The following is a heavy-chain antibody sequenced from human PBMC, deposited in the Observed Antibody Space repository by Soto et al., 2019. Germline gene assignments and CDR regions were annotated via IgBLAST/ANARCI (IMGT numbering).Heavy chain of an antibody. D-gene: IGHD6-13*01. CDR1: GYTFTSYY. Sequence: ASVKVSCKASGYTFTSYYMHWVRQAPGQGLGWMGIINPNGGSTSYAQKFQGRVTMTRDTPTSTVYMELSSLRSEDTAVYYCARNSAYSSRVAGTSYNFDIWGQGTMVTVS. CDR2: INPNGGST. V-gene: IGHV1-46*01. J-gene: IGHJ3*02. CDR3: ARNSAYSSRVAGTSYNFDI.